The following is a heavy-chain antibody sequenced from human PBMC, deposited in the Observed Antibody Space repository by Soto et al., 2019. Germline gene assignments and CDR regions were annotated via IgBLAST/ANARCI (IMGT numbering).Heavy chain of an antibody. J-gene: IGHJ4*02. CDR3: AGYCSGGSCTIQLLPGPFDY. D-gene: IGHD2-15*01. V-gene: IGHV1-69*13. CDR2: IIPIFGTA. Sequence: ASVKVSCKASGGTFSSYAISWVRQAPGQGLEWMGGIIPIFGTASYAQKFQGRVTITADESTSTAYMELSSLRSEDTAVHYCAGYCSGGSCTIQLLPGPFDYWGQGTLVTVSS. CDR1: GGTFSSYA.